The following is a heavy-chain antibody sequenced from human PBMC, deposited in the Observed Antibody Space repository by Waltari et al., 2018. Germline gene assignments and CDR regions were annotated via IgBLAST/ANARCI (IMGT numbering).Heavy chain of an antibody. CDR3: ASQTSGGVDY. V-gene: IGHV3-21*01. Sequence: EVQLVESGGGLVKPGGSLRLSCAASGLTFSSYSMNWVRQAPGKGLEWVSSISSSSSYIYYADSVKGRFTISRDNAKNSLYLQTNSLRADDTAVYYCASQTSGGVDYWGQGTLVTVSS. CDR1: GLTFSSYS. J-gene: IGHJ4*02. D-gene: IGHD3-16*01. CDR2: ISSSSSYI.